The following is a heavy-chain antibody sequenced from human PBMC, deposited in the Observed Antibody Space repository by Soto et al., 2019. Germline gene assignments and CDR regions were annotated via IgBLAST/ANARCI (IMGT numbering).Heavy chain of an antibody. V-gene: IGHV1-2*02. CDR3: ARDRVTPITSSRFCDS. CDR2: VNPNSGGT. D-gene: IGHD3-16*01. Sequence: QVQLVQSGAEVKKPGASVKVSCKASGYSFADYYIHWVRQAPGQGLEWMGWVNPNSGGTNFAQKFRGRVTMTRDTSSNTAYMELSRLTFDDAAVGFGARDRVTPITSSRFCDSWGQGTPVSVSS. J-gene: IGHJ4*02. CDR1: GYSFADYY.